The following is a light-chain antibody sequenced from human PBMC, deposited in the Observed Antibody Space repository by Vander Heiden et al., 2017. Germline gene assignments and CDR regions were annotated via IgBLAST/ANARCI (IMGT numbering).Light chain of an antibody. CDR3: QQYYSTPWT. CDR2: WAS. V-gene: IGKV4-1*01. J-gene: IGKJ1*01. CDR1: QNLLYSSNNKNY. Sequence: DIVMTQSPDSLAVSLGVRDTINLQSTQNLLYSSNNKNYLAWFQQKPGQPLKLLIYWASTRESGVPDRSSGSGSGTDFTLTISSLQAEDVAVYYCQQYYSTPWTFGQGTKVEIK.